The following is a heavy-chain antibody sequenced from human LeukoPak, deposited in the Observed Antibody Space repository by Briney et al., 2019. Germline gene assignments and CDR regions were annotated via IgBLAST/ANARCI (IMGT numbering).Heavy chain of an antibody. Sequence: PGGSLRLSCAASGFIVSNNYMSWVRQAPGKGLEWVAVISYDGSNKYYADSVKGRFTISRDNSKNTLYLQMNSLRAEDTAVYYCARDHRGVRDYFDYWGQGTLVTVSS. CDR3: ARDHRGVRDYFDY. CDR2: ISYDGSNK. CDR1: GFIVSNNY. D-gene: IGHD3-10*01. V-gene: IGHV3-30*19. J-gene: IGHJ4*02.